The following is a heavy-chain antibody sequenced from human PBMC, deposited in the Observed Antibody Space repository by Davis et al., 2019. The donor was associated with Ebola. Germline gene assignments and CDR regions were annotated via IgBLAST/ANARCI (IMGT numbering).Heavy chain of an antibody. CDR3: GRGFSFVGY. CDR2: IQYDGREK. D-gene: IGHD3-3*01. J-gene: IGHJ4*02. Sequence: GESLKISCKGSGFTFNTYWMTWVRQAPGKGLEWVAKIQYDGREKYYVDSVKGRFTISRDNAKSSLYLQMNSLRVEDTAVYYCGRGFSFVGYWGQGTLVTVSS. CDR1: GFTFNTYW. V-gene: IGHV3-7*03.